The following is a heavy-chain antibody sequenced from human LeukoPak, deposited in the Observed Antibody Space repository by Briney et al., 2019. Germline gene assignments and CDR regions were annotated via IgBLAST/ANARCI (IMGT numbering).Heavy chain of an antibody. CDR3: ARVFIAALRYFDL. J-gene: IGHJ2*01. Sequence: SRTLSLTCTVSGGSISSGGYYWSWIRQHPGKGLEWIGYIYYSGSTYYNPSLKSRVTISVDTSKNQFSLKLSSVTAADTAVYYCARVFIAALRYFDLWGRGTLVTVSS. CDR2: IYYSGST. D-gene: IGHD6-6*01. V-gene: IGHV4-31*03. CDR1: GGSISSGGYY.